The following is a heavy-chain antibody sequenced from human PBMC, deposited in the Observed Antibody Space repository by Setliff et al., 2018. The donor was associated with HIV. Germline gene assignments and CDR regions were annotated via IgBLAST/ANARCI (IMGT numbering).Heavy chain of an antibody. Sequence: GGSLRLSCAANGFSFSSYAMSWVRQAPGKGLEWVSGIGGSGGSTYYADSVKGRFTISRDNAKNSLFLQMNSLRADDTAVYYCSLGYCSGGSCYSDPEVAFDIWGQGTMVTVSS. J-gene: IGHJ3*02. D-gene: IGHD2-15*01. CDR2: IGGSGGST. CDR3: SLGYCSGGSCYSDPEVAFDI. CDR1: GFSFSSYA. V-gene: IGHV3-23*01.